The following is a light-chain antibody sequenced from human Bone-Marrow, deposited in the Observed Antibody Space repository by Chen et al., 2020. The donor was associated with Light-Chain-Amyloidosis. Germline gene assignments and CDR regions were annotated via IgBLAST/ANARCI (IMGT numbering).Light chain of an antibody. V-gene: IGLV3-19*01. CDR3: YSRDISGDHV. Sequence: SSELTQGPAVSVALGQIVRITCQGDSLRSYSASWFQQKAGQAPLLVIYDRKYRPSGIPDRFSGSTSGNTASLTITGDQAEDEADYYCYSRDISGDHVFGTGTKVTVL. CDR1: SLRSYS. J-gene: IGLJ1*01. CDR2: DRK.